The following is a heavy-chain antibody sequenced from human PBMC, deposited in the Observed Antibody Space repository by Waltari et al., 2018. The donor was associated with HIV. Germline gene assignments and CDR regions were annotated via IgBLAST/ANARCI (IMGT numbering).Heavy chain of an antibody. V-gene: IGHV3-7*01. CDR3: ARVVYYYDSSGYYLDY. D-gene: IGHD3-22*01. Sequence: EVQLVESGGGLVQPGGSLRLSCAASGFTFSSYWMSWVRQAPGKGLEWVANIKQDGSEKYYVDSVKGRFTISRDNTKNSLYLQMNSLRAEDTAVYYCARVVYYYDSSGYYLDYWGQGTLVTVSS. CDR2: IKQDGSEK. CDR1: GFTFSSYW. J-gene: IGHJ4*02.